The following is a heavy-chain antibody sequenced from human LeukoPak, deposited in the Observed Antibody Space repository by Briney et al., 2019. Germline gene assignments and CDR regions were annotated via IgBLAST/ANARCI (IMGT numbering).Heavy chain of an antibody. Sequence: PSETLSLTCTVSGGSISSYYWSLIRQPAGKGLEWIGRIYTSGSTNYNPSLKSRVTMSVDTSKNQFSLKLSSVTAADTAVYYCARERYCSSTSCYLHYYYYGMDVWGQGTTVTVSS. CDR1: GGSISSYY. V-gene: IGHV4-4*07. CDR3: ARERYCSSTSCYLHYYYYGMDV. D-gene: IGHD2-2*01. J-gene: IGHJ6*02. CDR2: IYTSGST.